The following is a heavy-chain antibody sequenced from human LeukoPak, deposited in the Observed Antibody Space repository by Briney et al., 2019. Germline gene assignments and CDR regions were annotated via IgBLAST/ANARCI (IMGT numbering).Heavy chain of an antibody. CDR1: GGSISSGSYY. CDR3: AREIVGVTESLYYYYYMDV. Sequence: SQTLSLTCTVSGGSISSGSYYWSWIRQPAGKGLEWIGRIYTSGSTNYNPSLKSRVTISVDTSKNQFSLKLSSVTAADTAVYYCAREIVGVTESLYYYYYMDVWGKGTTVTVSS. J-gene: IGHJ6*03. D-gene: IGHD2-21*02. V-gene: IGHV4-61*02. CDR2: IYTSGST.